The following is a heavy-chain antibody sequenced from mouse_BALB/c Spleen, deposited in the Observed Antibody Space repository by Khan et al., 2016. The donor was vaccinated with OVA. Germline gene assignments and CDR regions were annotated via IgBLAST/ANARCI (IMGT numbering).Heavy chain of an antibody. CDR3: ARRNYFGYTFAY. D-gene: IGHD1-2*01. Sequence: QVRLQQSGAELARPGASVKLSCKASGYTFTDYYINWVKQRPGQGLEWIGEISPGSGDTYSNERFKGKATLTADKSSSTAYMQLSSLTSEASAVYFCARRNYFGYTFAYWGQGTLVTVSA. CDR1: GYTFTDYY. J-gene: IGHJ3*01. CDR2: ISPGSGDT. V-gene: IGHV1-77*01.